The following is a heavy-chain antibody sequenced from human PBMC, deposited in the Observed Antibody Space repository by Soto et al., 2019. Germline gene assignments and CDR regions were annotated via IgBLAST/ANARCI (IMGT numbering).Heavy chain of an antibody. J-gene: IGHJ5*02. Sequence: QITLKESGPTLVKPTQTLTLTCTFSGFSLSTSGVGVGWIRQPPGKALEWLALVYWDEDKSYSPSLKSRLTITKDTPKNQVVLTMTNMDPVDTATYYCAHIRDLTTFGAWGQGTLVTVSS. CDR1: GFSLSTSGVG. V-gene: IGHV2-5*02. D-gene: IGHD3-16*01. CDR2: VYWDEDK. CDR3: AHIRDLTTFGA.